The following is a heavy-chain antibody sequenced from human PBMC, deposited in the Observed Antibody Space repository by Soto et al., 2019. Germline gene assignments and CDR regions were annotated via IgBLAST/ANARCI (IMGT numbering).Heavy chain of an antibody. CDR1: GYTFTSYY. J-gene: IGHJ6*03. Sequence: QVQLVQSGAEVKKPGASVKVSCKASGYTFTSYYMHWVRQAPGQGFEWMGIINPSGGSTSYAQKFQGRVTMTRDTSTSTVYMELSSLRSEDTAVYYCARDGGYCSGGSCYSPYYYMDVWGKGTTVTVSS. D-gene: IGHD2-15*01. CDR2: INPSGGST. V-gene: IGHV1-46*03. CDR3: ARDGGYCSGGSCYSPYYYMDV.